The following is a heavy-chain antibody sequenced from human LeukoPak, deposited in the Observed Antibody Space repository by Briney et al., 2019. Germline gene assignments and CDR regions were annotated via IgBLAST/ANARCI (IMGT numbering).Heavy chain of an antibody. V-gene: IGHV4-39*07. CDR3: ARSRIGSYYYYYGMDV. D-gene: IGHD2-15*01. CDR2: INHSGST. Sequence: PSETLSLTCTVSGGSISSGGYYWSWIRQHPGKGLEWIGEINHSGSTNYNPSLKSRVTISVDTSKNQFSLKLSSVTAADTAVYYCARSRIGSYYYYYGMDVWGQGTTVTVSS. J-gene: IGHJ6*02. CDR1: GGSISSGGYY.